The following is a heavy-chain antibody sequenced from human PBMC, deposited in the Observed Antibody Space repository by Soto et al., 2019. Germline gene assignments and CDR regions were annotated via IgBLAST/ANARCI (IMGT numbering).Heavy chain of an antibody. CDR3: ARDPKTSGGQHWAFNYFDS. CDR2: ISYDGTNK. D-gene: IGHD7-27*01. V-gene: IGHV3-30-3*01. J-gene: IGHJ4*02. Sequence: LRLSCAASGFSFSISPMHWVRQAPGKGPEWVALISYDGTNKFYAGSVKGRFTISRDNSKSTLYLQVDSLRPEDAAVYYCARDPKTSGGQHWAFNYFDSWGQGTLVTV. CDR1: GFSFSISP.